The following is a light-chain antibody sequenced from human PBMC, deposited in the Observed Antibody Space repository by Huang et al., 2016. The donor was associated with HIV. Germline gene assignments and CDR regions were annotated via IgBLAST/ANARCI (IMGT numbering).Light chain of an antibody. CDR2: WAS. J-gene: IGKJ1*01. CDR3: QQYYSSPQT. CDR1: QSVYASSTSKDY. V-gene: IGKV4-1*01. Sequence: DIIMSQSPESLTVSLGERATLNCRSSQSVYASSTSKDYMAWFQQKPGQPPRLLLFWASSLEVGFPDRFSGSGSGTHFTLTIANLQPEDAAIYYCQQYYSSPQTFGQGTRV.